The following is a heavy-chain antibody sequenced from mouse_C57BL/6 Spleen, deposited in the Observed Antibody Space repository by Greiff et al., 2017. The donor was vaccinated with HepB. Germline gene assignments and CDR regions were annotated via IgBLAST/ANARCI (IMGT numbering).Heavy chain of an antibody. CDR1: GYTFTDYI. CDR3: ARTALLRFDY. D-gene: IGHD1-2*01. CDR2: INPNNGGT. V-gene: IGHV1-22*01. J-gene: IGHJ2*01. Sequence: EVQLQQSGPELVKPGASVKMSCKASGYTFTDYIMHWVKQSHGKSLEWIGYINPNNGGTSYNQKFKGKATLTVNKSSSTAYMELRSLTSEDSAVYYCARTALLRFDYWGQGTTLTVSS.